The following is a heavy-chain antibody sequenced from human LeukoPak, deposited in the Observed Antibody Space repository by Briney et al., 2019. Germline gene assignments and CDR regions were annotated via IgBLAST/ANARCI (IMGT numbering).Heavy chain of an antibody. D-gene: IGHD4-17*01. J-gene: IGHJ6*02. CDR2: IIPIFGIA. CDR3: ATQVTTVPEKVNFRNWGYGMDV. V-gene: IGHV1-69*04. CDR1: GGTFSGYA. Sequence: SVKVSCKASGGTFSGYAISWVRQAPGQGLEWMGRIIPIFGIANYAQKFQGRVTITADKSTSTAYMELSSLRSEDTAVYYCATQVTTVPEKVNFRNWGYGMDVWGQGTTVTVSS.